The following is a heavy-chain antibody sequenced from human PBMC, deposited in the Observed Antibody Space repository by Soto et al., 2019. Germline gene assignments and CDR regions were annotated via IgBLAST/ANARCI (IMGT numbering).Heavy chain of an antibody. Sequence: GESLKISCQVSGYTFTIYWIGWVRQMPGKGLEWMGIIYPSDSDTRYSPSLQGQVTISADQAINTAYLQWSSLKASDTAMYYCARHEHFYYYSDGMDLWGQGTAVTVSS. D-gene: IGHD3-3*02. CDR2: IYPSDSDT. V-gene: IGHV5-51*01. CDR1: GYTFTIYW. J-gene: IGHJ6*02. CDR3: ARHEHFYYYSDGMDL.